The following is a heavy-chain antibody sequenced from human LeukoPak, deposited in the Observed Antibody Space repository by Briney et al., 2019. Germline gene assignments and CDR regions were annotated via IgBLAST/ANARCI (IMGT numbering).Heavy chain of an antibody. CDR3: ARESETSRRFYAP. Sequence: GESLEISCTGSGYTFSNYWIGWVRQMPGKGLEWMGIIYPGDSDATYSPSFRGQVTFSVDESRTTVYLEWTSLKASDTAMYFCARESETSRRFYAPWGQGTLVTVSS. CDR2: IYPGDSDA. CDR1: GYTFSNYW. V-gene: IGHV5-51*01. J-gene: IGHJ5*02. D-gene: IGHD2-2*01.